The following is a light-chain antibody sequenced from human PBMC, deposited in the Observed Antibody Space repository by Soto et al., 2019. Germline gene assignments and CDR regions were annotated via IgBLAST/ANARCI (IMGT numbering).Light chain of an antibody. CDR2: WAS. CDR1: QRVFYSTSNRNY. V-gene: IGKV4-1*01. Sequence: DIVMTQSPDSLAVSMGERGTINCKSSQRVFYSTSNRNYLAWYQQKPGQPPQLLIYWASTRESGVPDRFSGSGSGTDFTLTINSLQAEDVAVYYCQHYYETPVAFGGGTKVDI. J-gene: IGKJ4*01. CDR3: QHYYETPVA.